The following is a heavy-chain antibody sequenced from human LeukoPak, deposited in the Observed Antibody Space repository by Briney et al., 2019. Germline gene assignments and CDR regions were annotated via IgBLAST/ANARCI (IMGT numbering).Heavy chain of an antibody. CDR3: ARAGANLRSSGYLY. Sequence: PVGSLRLSCAASGFTFSSYWMHWVRQAPGKGLVWVSRINSDGSSTSCADSVKGRFTISRDNAKNTLYLQMNSLRAEDTAVYYCARAGANLRSSGYLYWGQGTLVTVSS. CDR1: GFTFSSYW. V-gene: IGHV3-74*01. D-gene: IGHD3-22*01. CDR2: INSDGSST. J-gene: IGHJ4*02.